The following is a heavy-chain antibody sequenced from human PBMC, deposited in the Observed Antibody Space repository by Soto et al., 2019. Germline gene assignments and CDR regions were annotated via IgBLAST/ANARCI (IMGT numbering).Heavy chain of an antibody. V-gene: IGHV4-4*07. Sequence: PSETLSLTCSVSGADINTYSWTWIRQPAGKGLEWIGRIYTSASINYNPSLKGRVTLSVDTSTNQVSLRLASVTAADTAIYYCPRDREAGYNFYYGMDVWGQGTTVTVSS. J-gene: IGHJ6*02. CDR2: IYTSASI. D-gene: IGHD6-19*01. CDR3: PRDREAGYNFYYGMDV. CDR1: GADINTYS.